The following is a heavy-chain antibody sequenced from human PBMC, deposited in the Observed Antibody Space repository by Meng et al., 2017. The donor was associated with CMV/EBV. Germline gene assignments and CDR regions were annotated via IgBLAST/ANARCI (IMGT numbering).Heavy chain of an antibody. J-gene: IGHJ4*02. V-gene: IGHV1-69*04. CDR1: GYTFTSYD. CDR3: ARDPPGRLRLGELSLGY. Sequence: SVKVSCKASGYTFTSYDINWVRQATGQGLEWMGRIIPILGIANYAQKFQGRVTITADKSTSTAYMELSSLRSEDTAVYYCARDPPGRLRLGELSLGYWGQGTLVTVSS. CDR2: IIPILGIA. D-gene: IGHD3-16*02.